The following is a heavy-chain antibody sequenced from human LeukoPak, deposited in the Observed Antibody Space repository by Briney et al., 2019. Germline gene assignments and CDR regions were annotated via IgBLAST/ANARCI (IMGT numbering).Heavy chain of an antibody. D-gene: IGHD2-15*01. V-gene: IGHV4-39*01. J-gene: IGHJ6*02. CDR1: GGSISGSSYY. CDR3: ARARYCSGGSCYPRYPYYYGMDV. CDR2: IYYSGST. Sequence: SETLSLTCTVSGGSISGSSYYWGWIRQPPGKGLEWIGSIYYSGSTYYNPSLKSRVTISVDTSKNQFSLKLSSVTAADTAVYYCARARYCSGGSCYPRYPYYYGMDVWGQGTTVTVSS.